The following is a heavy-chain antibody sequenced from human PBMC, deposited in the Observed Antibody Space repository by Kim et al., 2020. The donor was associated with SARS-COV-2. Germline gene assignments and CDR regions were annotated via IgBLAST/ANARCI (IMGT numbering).Heavy chain of an antibody. V-gene: IGHV1-18*01. CDR1: GYTFTSYG. Sequence: ASVKVSCKASGYTFTSYGISWVRQAPGQGLEWMGWISAYNGNTNYAQKLQGRVTMTTDTSTSTAYMELRSLRSDDTAVYYCARVGGLLWFRELSGWFDPWGQGTLVTVSS. J-gene: IGHJ5*02. CDR3: ARVGGLLWFRELSGWFDP. D-gene: IGHD3-10*01. CDR2: ISAYNGNT.